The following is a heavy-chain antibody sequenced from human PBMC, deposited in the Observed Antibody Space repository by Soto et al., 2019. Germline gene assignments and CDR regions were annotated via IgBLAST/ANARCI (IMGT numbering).Heavy chain of an antibody. CDR2: IYYSGAT. CDR1: GGSISGYY. V-gene: IGHV4-59*01. CDR3: ARNKYSSSSASFDY. D-gene: IGHD6-6*01. Sequence: SETLSLTCTVSGGSISGYYWSWIRQPPGKGLEWIGYIYYSGATYYSPSLKTRLTISLDTSKTQISLKLTSVTAADTAVYYCARNKYSSSSASFDYWGQGALVTVS. J-gene: IGHJ4*02.